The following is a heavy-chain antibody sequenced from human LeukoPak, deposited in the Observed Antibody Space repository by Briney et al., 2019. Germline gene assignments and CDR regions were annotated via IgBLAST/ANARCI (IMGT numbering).Heavy chain of an antibody. CDR3: ARLYSSSSDYFDY. CDR1: GFTVSSNY. V-gene: IGHV3-53*05. Sequence: PGGSLRLTCAASGFTVSSNYMSWVRQAPGKGLEWVSVIYSCGSTYYADSVKGRFTISRDNSKNTLYLQMNSLRAEDTAVYYCARLYSSSSDYFDYWGQGTLVTVSS. J-gene: IGHJ4*02. D-gene: IGHD6-6*01. CDR2: IYSCGST.